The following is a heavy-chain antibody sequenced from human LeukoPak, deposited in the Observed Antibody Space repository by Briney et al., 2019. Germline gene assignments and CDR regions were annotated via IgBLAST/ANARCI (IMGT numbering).Heavy chain of an antibody. CDR3: ARHPPAVGFDI. V-gene: IGHV4-39*01. CDR1: GGSISSSSYY. Sequence: PSKTLSLTCTVSGGSISSSSYYWGWIRQPPGKGLEWIGSIYYSGSTYYNPSLKSRVTISVDTSKNQFSLKLSSVTAADTAVYYCARHPPAVGFDIWGQGTMVTVSS. CDR2: IYYSGST. J-gene: IGHJ3*02.